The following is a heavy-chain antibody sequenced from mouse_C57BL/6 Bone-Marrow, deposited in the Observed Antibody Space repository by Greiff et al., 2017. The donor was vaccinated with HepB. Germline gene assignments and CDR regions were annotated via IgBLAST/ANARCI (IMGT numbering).Heavy chain of an antibody. J-gene: IGHJ4*01. V-gene: IGHV1-64*01. CDR1: GYTFTSYW. Sequence: VQLQQSGAELVKPGASVKLSCKASGYTFTSYWMHWVKQRPGQGLEWIGMIHPNSGSTNYNEKFKSKATLTVDKSSSTAYMQLSSLTSEDSAVYYCARGGNYGSSPYYYAMDYWGQGTSVTVSS. CDR2: IHPNSGST. CDR3: ARGGNYGSSPYYYAMDY. D-gene: IGHD1-1*01.